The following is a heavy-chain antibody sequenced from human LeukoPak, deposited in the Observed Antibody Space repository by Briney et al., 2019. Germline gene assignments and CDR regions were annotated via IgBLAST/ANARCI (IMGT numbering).Heavy chain of an antibody. D-gene: IGHD3-3*01. CDR2: ISGSGGST. CDR1: GFTFSSYA. J-gene: IGHJ6*02. CDR3: ARDHGDFWSGHWYYYYGMDV. Sequence: GGSLRLSCAASGFTFSSYAMSWVRQAPGKGLEWVSAISGSGGSTYYADSVKGRFTISRDNSKNTLYLQMNSLRAEDTAVYYCARDHGDFWSGHWYYYYGMDVWGQGTTVTVSS. V-gene: IGHV3-23*01.